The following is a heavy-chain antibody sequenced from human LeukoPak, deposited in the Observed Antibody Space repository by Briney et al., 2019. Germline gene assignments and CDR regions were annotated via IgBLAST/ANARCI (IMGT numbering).Heavy chain of an antibody. D-gene: IGHD6-13*01. J-gene: IGHJ4*02. CDR1: GFTLFFDA. Sequence: PGGSLRLSCAPPGFTLFFDALSCVRQAPGKGLEWVSTISGSGDTTHYADSVKGRFTISRDNSNNTLYLQMNSLRDEDTAVYYCAKDKRSDTSWYGIFDYWGQGTLVTVSS. V-gene: IGHV3-23*01. CDR2: ISGSGDTT. CDR3: AKDKRSDTSWYGIFDY.